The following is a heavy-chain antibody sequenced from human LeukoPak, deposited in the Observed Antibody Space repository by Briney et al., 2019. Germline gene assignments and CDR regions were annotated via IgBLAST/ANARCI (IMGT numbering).Heavy chain of an antibody. CDR3: AREKTPYYYGSGSYAFDI. V-gene: IGHV4-39*07. D-gene: IGHD3-10*01. Sequence: PSETLSLTCTVSGGSISSSSYYWGWIRQPPGKGLEWIGSIYYSGSTYYNPSLKSRVTISVDTSKNQFSLKLSSVTAADTAVYYCAREKTPYYYGSGSYAFDIWGQGTMVTVSS. CDR2: IYYSGST. CDR1: GGSISSSSYY. J-gene: IGHJ3*02.